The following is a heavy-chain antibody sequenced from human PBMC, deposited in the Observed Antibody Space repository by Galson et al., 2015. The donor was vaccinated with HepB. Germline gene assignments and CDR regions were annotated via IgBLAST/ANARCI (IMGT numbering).Heavy chain of an antibody. J-gene: IGHJ4*02. CDR1: AYFINSGYY. D-gene: IGHD6-6*01. CDR2: IYRDGST. V-gene: IGHV4-38-2*02. Sequence: SETLSLTCTVSAYFINSGYYWGWIRQPPGKGLEWIGSIYRDGSTRYNPSLKSRVTISVDTSKNQFSLRLRSVTAADTAVYYCARDNRGYTSSSQLDYWGQGTLVTVSS. CDR3: ARDNRGYTSSSQLDY.